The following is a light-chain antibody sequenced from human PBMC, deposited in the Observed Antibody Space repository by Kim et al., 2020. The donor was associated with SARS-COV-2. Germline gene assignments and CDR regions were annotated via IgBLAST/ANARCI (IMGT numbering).Light chain of an antibody. J-gene: IGLJ3*02. CDR2: NDN. Sequence: QSVLTQPPSTSGTPGQRVTISCSGSSSNVGLHFVNWYQQLPGTAPKVFIYNDNQRPSGVPDRFSGSRSGTSASLAISGLQSGDEADYYCATWDVSLNGWVFGGGTQLTVL. V-gene: IGLV1-44*01. CDR3: ATWDVSLNGWV. CDR1: SSNVGLHF.